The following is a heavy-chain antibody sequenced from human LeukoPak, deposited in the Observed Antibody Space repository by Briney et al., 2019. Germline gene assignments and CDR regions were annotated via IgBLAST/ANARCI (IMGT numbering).Heavy chain of an antibody. CDR1: GFTFDDYG. CDR3: ARARGHDSSGSHFDY. J-gene: IGHJ4*02. V-gene: IGHV3-20*04. D-gene: IGHD3-22*01. Sequence: PGGSLRLSCAASGFTFDDYGMNWVRQAPGKGLEWVSSINWNADRTRYADSVKGRFTISRDNAKKSMYLQMNSLRAEDTALYYCARARGHDSSGSHFDYWGQGTLVTVSS. CDR2: INWNADRT.